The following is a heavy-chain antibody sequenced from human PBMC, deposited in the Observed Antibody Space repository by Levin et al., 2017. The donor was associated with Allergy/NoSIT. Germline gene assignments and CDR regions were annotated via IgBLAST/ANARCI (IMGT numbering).Heavy chain of an antibody. CDR1: GFTFGDYA. CDR2: IRSKAYGGTT. J-gene: IGHJ4*02. CDR3: TRDLRFRGYDFWGGYSPRPPNDY. V-gene: IGHV3-49*03. D-gene: IGHD3-3*01. Sequence: GGSLRLSCAASGFTFGDYAMSWFRQAPGKGLEWVGFIRSKAYGGTTDYATSLKGRFIISRDDYNSIAYLQMNSLKTEDTAVYYCTRDLRFRGYDFWGGYSPRPPNDYWGQGTLVTVSS.